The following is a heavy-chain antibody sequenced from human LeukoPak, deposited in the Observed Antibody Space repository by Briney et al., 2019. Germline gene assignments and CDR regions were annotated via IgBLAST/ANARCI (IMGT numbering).Heavy chain of an antibody. D-gene: IGHD2-2*01. CDR2: ISTSSGTI. V-gene: IGHV3-48*01. Sequence: PGGSLRLSCAASGFTFSSYSMNWVRQAPGKGLEWISYISTSSGTIYYADSVKGRFTISRDNAKNSLYLQMNSLRAEDTAVNYCAKDSCSSTSCYAGNNWFDPWGQGTLVTVSS. CDR1: GFTFSSYS. CDR3: AKDSCSSTSCYAGNNWFDP. J-gene: IGHJ5*02.